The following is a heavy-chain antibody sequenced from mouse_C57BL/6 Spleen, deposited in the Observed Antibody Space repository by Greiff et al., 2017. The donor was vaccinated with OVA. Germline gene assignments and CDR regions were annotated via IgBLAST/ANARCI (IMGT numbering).Heavy chain of an antibody. CDR1: GYTFTSYW. V-gene: IGHV1-55*01. Sequence: QVQLQQPGAELVKPGASVKMSSKASGYTFTSYWITWVKQRPGQGLEWIGDIYPGSGSTIYNEKFKSKATLTVDTSSSTAYMQLSSLTSEDSAVYYCARAGYYGSSYGYWGQGTTLTVSS. D-gene: IGHD1-1*01. J-gene: IGHJ2*01. CDR3: ARAGYYGSSYGY. CDR2: IYPGSGST.